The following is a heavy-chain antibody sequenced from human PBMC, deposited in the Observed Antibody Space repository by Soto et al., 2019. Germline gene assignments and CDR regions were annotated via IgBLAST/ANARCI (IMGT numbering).Heavy chain of an antibody. Sequence: QVHLVQSGAEMKKPGSSVKVSCKVSGGDLMNSGISWVRQAPGQGLEWMGGIFPLLAMVDYSQKFQGRVTITADESTNTAYMDLGSLRTEDMAVYNCAKEEGAGFKSWGQGTLVSVSS. CDR1: GGDLMNSG. D-gene: IGHD1-26*01. CDR3: AKEEGAGFKS. V-gene: IGHV1-69*04. J-gene: IGHJ4*02. CDR2: IFPLLAMV.